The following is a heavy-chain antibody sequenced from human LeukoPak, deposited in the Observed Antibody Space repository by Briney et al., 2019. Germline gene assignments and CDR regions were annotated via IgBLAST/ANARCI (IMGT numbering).Heavy chain of an antibody. CDR1: GYSFTSYF. CDR3: ARHWDYGGNRKPFEY. V-gene: IGHV5-51*01. CDR2: IIPCDADT. D-gene: IGHD4-23*01. J-gene: IGHJ4*02. Sequence: AESLLISSNAAGYSFTSYFICWLLHQPPRNRQELVVIIPCDADTRYSPSFQSHGTISADKSINTAYLKWSSLKASATAMYYCARHWDYGGNRKPFEYWGEGTLVTVSS.